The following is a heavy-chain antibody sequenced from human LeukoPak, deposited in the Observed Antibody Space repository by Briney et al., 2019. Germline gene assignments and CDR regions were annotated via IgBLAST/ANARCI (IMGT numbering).Heavy chain of an antibody. CDR1: GFTFSSYW. V-gene: IGHV3-74*01. D-gene: IGHD3-3*01. J-gene: IGHJ3*02. CDR3: AKDHYDFWSGYTGSAFDI. Sequence: GGSLRLSCAASGFTFSSYWMHWVRQAPGKGLVWVSRINTDGSSTSYADSVKGRFTISRDNAKNTLYLQMNSLRAEDTAVYYCAKDHYDFWSGYTGSAFDIWGQGTMVTVSS. CDR2: INTDGSST.